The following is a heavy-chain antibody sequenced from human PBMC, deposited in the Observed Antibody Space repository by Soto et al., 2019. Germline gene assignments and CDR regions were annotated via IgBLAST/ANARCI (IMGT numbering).Heavy chain of an antibody. D-gene: IGHD3-10*01. V-gene: IGHV3-33*01. CDR1: GFTFSSYG. CDR2: IWYDGSNK. CDR3: ARGQFYYGSGSYYLGDY. J-gene: IGHJ4*02. Sequence: QVQLVESGGGVVQPGRSLRLSCAASGFTFSSYGMHWVRQAPGKWLEWVAVIWYDGSNKYYADSVKGRFTISRDNSKNTLYLQMNSLRAEDTAVYYCARGQFYYGSGSYYLGDYWGQGTLVTVSS.